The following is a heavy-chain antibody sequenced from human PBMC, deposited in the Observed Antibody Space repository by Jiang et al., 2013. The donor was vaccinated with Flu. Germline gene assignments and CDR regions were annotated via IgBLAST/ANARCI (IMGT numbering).Heavy chain of an antibody. Sequence: AEVKKPGSSVKVSCKASGGTFSSYAISWVRQAPGQGLEWMGGIIPIFGTANYAQKFQGRVTITADESTSTAYMELSSLRSEDTAVYYCARIWGSGSYYNGDAFDIWGQGTMVTVSS. D-gene: IGHD3-10*01. V-gene: IGHV1-69*01. CDR1: GGTFSSYA. CDR3: ARIWGSGSYYNGDAFDI. J-gene: IGHJ3*02. CDR2: IIPIFGTA.